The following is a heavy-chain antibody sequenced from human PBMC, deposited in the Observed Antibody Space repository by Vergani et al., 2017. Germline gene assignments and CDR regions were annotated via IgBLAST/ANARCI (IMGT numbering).Heavy chain of an antibody. D-gene: IGHD2-21*01. CDR2: IHNRGKT. CDR1: GYSIGSGFY. Sequence: QVQLQESGPGLVKPSETLSLTRSVSGYSIGSGFYWAWIRQSPGEGLQWLTSIHNRGKTYHNPSIKSRVSVSLDTSKNRFSLNLTSVTATDTAVYYCARSQGDYWYFDLWGPGSLVTVSS. V-gene: IGHV4-38-2*01. J-gene: IGHJ2*01. CDR3: ARSQGDYWYFDL.